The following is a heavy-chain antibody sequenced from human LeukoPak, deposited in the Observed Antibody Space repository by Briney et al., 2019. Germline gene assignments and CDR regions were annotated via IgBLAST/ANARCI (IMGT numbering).Heavy chain of an antibody. V-gene: IGHV3-30*04. CDR1: GFTFSSYA. Sequence: GGSLRLSCAASGFTFSSYAMHWVRQAPGKGLEWVAVISYDGSNKYYADSVKGRFTISRDNSKNTLYLQMNSLRAEDTAVYYCAGEGDTAMVVFDYWGQGTLVTVSS. D-gene: IGHD5-18*01. J-gene: IGHJ4*02. CDR3: AGEGDTAMVVFDY. CDR2: ISYDGSNK.